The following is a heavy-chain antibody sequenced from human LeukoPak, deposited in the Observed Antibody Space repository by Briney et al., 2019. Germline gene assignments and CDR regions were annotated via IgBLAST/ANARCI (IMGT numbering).Heavy chain of an antibody. V-gene: IGHV3-11*01. Sequence: GGSLRLSCAASGFTSSDYYMSWIRQAPGKGLEWVSYISSSGSTIYYADSVKGRFTISRDNAKNSLYLQMNSLRAEDTAVYYCARGGYSSSWKPYYYYGMDVWGQGTTVTVSS. CDR1: GFTSSDYY. J-gene: IGHJ6*02. CDR2: ISSSGSTI. D-gene: IGHD6-13*01. CDR3: ARGGYSSSWKPYYYYGMDV.